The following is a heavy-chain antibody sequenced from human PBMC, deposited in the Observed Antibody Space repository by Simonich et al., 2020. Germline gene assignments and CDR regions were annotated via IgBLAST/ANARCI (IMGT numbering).Heavy chain of an antibody. V-gene: IGHV1-2*06. D-gene: IGHD3-10*01. CDR2: INPNSGGT. Sequence: GAEVKKPGASVKVSCKASGYTFTGYYMHWVRQAPGQGLEWMGRINPNSGGTNYAQKFQGRVTMTRDTSISTAYMELSRLRSDDTAVYHCARVPGIYYYYGMDVWGQGTTVTVSS. CDR3: ARVPGIYYYYGMDV. J-gene: IGHJ6*02. CDR1: GYTFTGYY.